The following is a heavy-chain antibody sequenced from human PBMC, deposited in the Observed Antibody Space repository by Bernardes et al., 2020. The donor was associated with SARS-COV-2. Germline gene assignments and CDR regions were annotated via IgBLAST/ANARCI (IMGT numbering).Heavy chain of an antibody. CDR3: ARVRPGIYFDY. J-gene: IGHJ4*02. Sequence: GGSLRLSRAASGFTFSSYWMSWVRQAPGKGLEWVANIKQDGSEKYYVDSVKGRFTISRDNAKNSLYLQMNSLRAEDTAVYYCARVRPGIYFDYWGQGTLVTVSS. V-gene: IGHV3-7*01. CDR1: GFTFSSYW. CDR2: IKQDGSEK.